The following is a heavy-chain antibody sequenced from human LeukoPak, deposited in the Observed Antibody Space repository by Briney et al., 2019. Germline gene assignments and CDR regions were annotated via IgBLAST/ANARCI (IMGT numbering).Heavy chain of an antibody. CDR1: GYSISSGYY. J-gene: IGHJ6*02. V-gene: IGHV4-38-2*02. D-gene: IGHD2-2*01. CDR2: IYHSGST. Sequence: SETLSLTCTVSGYSISSGYYWGWIRQPPGKGLERIGSIYHSGSTYYNPSLKSRVTISVDTSKNQFSLKLSSVTAADTAVYYCARGRYQLLNGIGRYYYYGMDVWGQGTTVTVSS. CDR3: ARGRYQLLNGIGRYYYYGMDV.